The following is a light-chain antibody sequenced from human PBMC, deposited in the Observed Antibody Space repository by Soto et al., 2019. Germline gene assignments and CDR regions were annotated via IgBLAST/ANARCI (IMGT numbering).Light chain of an antibody. CDR1: QGISSW. CDR3: QQSYGTPIT. CDR2: VAS. Sequence: DIQMTQSPSSVSASVGDRVTITCRASQGISSWLAWYQQKPGKAPNLLIYVASSLQSEVPSRFSGSGSGTDFTLTITSLQPEDFATHYCQQSYGTPITFGQGTRLEIK. J-gene: IGKJ5*01. V-gene: IGKV1-12*01.